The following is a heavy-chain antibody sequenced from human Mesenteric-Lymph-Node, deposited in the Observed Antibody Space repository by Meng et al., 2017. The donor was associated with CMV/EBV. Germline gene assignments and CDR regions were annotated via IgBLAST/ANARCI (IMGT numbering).Heavy chain of an antibody. CDR1: GFTVSRNY. CDR2: IYSGGST. Sequence: LSFPASGFTVSRNYMCWVRQAPGKGLEWVSVIYSGGSTYYADSVKGRFTISRDNSKNTLYLQMNSLRAEDTAVYYCASYNAHDAFDIWGQGTMVTVSS. J-gene: IGHJ3*02. CDR3: ASYNAHDAFDI. V-gene: IGHV3-53*01. D-gene: IGHD1-14*01.